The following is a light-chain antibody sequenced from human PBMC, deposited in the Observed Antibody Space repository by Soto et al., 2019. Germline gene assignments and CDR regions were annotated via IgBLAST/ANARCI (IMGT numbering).Light chain of an antibody. CDR3: QQCGGSPLFS. CDR1: QSVASSC. Sequence: EIVLTQSPGTLSLSPGERATLSCTASQSVASSCLAWYQRKPGQAPRLLIHTTSIRPTDIPDRFSGSGSGTDFTLTISRLEPEDSAVYYCQQCGGSPLFSFGPGTRVDI. J-gene: IGKJ3*01. V-gene: IGKV3-20*01. CDR2: TTS.